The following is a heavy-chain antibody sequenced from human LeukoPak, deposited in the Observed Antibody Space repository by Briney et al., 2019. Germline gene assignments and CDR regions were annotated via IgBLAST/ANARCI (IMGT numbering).Heavy chain of an antibody. CDR2: ISSSSGTI. CDR1: GFTFSTYS. D-gene: IGHD3-10*01. Sequence: GASLRLSCAASGFTFSTYSMNWVRQAPGKGLEWVSYISSSSGTIYYADSVKGRFTISRDNAKNSLYLQVNSLRAEDTAVYYCARGGYYFDYWGQGTLVTVSS. J-gene: IGHJ4*02. V-gene: IGHV3-48*04. CDR3: ARGGYYFDY.